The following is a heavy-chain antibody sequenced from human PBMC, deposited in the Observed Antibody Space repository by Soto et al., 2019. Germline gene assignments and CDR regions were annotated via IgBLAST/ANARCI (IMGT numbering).Heavy chain of an antibody. V-gene: IGHV1-18*04. CDR2: ISVYNGNT. CDR1: GYTFTNYG. CDR3: ARDLDWRRYHELSY. J-gene: IGHJ4*02. D-gene: IGHD2-2*01. Sequence: ASVKVSCKASGYTFTNYGISWVRQAPGQGLEWMGWISVYNGNTNYAQKLQGRVTMTTDTSTSTAYMEVRSLRSDDTAVYYCARDLDWRRYHELSYWGQGTLVTVSS.